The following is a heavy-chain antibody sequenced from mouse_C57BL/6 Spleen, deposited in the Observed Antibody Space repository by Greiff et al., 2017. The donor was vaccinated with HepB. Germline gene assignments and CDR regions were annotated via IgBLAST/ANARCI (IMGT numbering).Heavy chain of an antibody. V-gene: IGHV7-3*01. Sequence: EVNLVESGGGLVQPGGSLSLSCAASGFTFTDYYMSWVRQPPGKALEWLGFIRNKANGYTTEYSASVKGRFTISRDNSQSILYLQMNALRAEDSATYYCARSSLTGWYFDVWGTGTTVTVSS. D-gene: IGHD4-1*01. CDR2: IRNKANGYTT. CDR3: ARSSLTGWYFDV. J-gene: IGHJ1*03. CDR1: GFTFTDYY.